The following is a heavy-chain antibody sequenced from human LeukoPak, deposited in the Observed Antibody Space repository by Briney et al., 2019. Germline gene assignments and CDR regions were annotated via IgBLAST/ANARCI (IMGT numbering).Heavy chain of an antibody. J-gene: IGHJ4*02. CDR1: VYTFTSYG. CDR2: ISAYNGNT. D-gene: IGHD3-3*01. V-gene: IGHV1-18*01. Sequence: GASVKVSCKASVYTFTSYGISWVRQAPGQGLEWMGWISAYNGNTNYAQKLQGRVTMTTDTSTSPAYMELRRLRSDDTAVYYCARSSSRITIFGVVIISEDYWGQGTLVTVSS. CDR3: ARSSSRITIFGVVIISEDY.